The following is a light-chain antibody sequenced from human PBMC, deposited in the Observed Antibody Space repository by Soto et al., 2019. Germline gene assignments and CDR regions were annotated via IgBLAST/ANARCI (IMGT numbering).Light chain of an antibody. V-gene: IGKV4-1*01. CDR3: QQYYATPYT. CDR1: QSVLYTSNKLNS. Sequence: DIVMTQSPDSLAVSLGERATINCKSSQSVLYTSNKLNSLAWYQQKPGQPPNLLIYWASTRESGVPDRFSGSGSGTDFTLTISRLEPEDVAVYYCQQYYATPYTFGGGTKLEIK. J-gene: IGKJ2*01. CDR2: WAS.